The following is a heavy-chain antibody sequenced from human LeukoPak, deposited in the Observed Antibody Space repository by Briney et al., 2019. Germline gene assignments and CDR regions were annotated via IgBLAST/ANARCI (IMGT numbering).Heavy chain of an antibody. CDR1: GFTFSSYS. CDR3: ARDLWELLMVKGCNDY. CDR2: ISSSSSYI. Sequence: PGGSLRLSCAASGFTFSSYSMNWVRQAPGKGLEWVSSISSSSSYIYCADSVKGRFTISRDNAKNSLYLQMNSLRAEDTAVYYCARDLWELLMVKGCNDYWGQGTLVTVSS. J-gene: IGHJ4*02. V-gene: IGHV3-21*01. D-gene: IGHD1-26*01.